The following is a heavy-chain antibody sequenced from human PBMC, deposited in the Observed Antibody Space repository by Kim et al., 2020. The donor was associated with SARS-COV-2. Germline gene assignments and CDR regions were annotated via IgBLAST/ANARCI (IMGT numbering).Heavy chain of an antibody. CDR1: GFTFSSFG. J-gene: IGHJ2*01. Sequence: GGSLRLSCVASGFTFSSFGMTWVRQAPGKGLEWVSATSGRGDYIYYADSVKGRFTISRDNSKNTLYLQMNSLRVEDTAVYYCAKIPVAGNWYYDLWGRGTLVTVSS. CDR2: TSGRGDYI. V-gene: IGHV3-23*01. D-gene: IGHD6-19*01. CDR3: AKIPVAGNWYYDL.